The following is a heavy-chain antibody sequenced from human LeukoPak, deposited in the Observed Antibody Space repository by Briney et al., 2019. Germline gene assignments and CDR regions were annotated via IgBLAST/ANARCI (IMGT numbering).Heavy chain of an antibody. J-gene: IGHJ4*02. CDR3: ARGTRGDYVVEFYY. Sequence: SETLSLTCTVSGGSISRSGYYWSWIRQPPGKGLEWIGCTSYSEGTYYNPSLMSRITISVDRSQKQFSLKMRDVTAADTPVYYCARGTRGDYVVEFYYWGPRALVSV. CDR1: GGSISRSGYY. CDR2: TSYSEGT. D-gene: IGHD4-17*01. V-gene: IGHV4-31*03.